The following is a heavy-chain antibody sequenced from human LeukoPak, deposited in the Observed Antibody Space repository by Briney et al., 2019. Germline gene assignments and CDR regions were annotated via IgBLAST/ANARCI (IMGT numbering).Heavy chain of an antibody. J-gene: IGHJ4*02. CDR1: GFTFSSYA. V-gene: IGHV3-23*01. Sequence: GSLRLSCAASGFTFSSYAMSWVRQAPGKGLEWVSAISGSGGSTYYADSVRGRFTISRDNSKNTLYLQMNSLRAEDTAVYYCARVIAARSFLFDYWGQGTLVTVSS. CDR3: ARVIAARSFLFDY. D-gene: IGHD6-6*01. CDR2: ISGSGGST.